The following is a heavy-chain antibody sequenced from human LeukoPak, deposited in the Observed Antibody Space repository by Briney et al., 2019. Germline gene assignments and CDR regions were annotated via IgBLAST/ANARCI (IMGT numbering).Heavy chain of an antibody. V-gene: IGHV3-11*01. CDR1: GFTFSDYY. Sequence: GGSLRLSCAASGFTFSDYYMSWIRQAPGKGLEWVSYISSSGSTIYYADSVKGRFTISRDNAKNSLYLQMNSLRAEDTAVYYCARRTNYYDSSGYLYNWFDPWGQGTLVTVSS. D-gene: IGHD3-22*01. CDR2: ISSSGSTI. J-gene: IGHJ5*02. CDR3: ARRTNYYDSSGYLYNWFDP.